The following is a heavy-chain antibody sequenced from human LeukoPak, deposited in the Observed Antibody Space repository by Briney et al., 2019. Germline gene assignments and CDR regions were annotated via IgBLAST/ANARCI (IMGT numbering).Heavy chain of an antibody. CDR3: ARGWGYCSGGSCYHRSPYYFDY. CDR1: GGSFSGYY. D-gene: IGHD2-15*01. Sequence: SETLSLTCAVYGGSFSGYYWSWIRQPPGKGLEWIGEINHSGSTNYNPSLKSRVTISVDTSKNQFSLKLSSVTAADTAVYYCARGWGYCSGGSCYHRSPYYFDYWGQGTLVTVSS. CDR2: INHSGST. V-gene: IGHV4-34*01. J-gene: IGHJ4*02.